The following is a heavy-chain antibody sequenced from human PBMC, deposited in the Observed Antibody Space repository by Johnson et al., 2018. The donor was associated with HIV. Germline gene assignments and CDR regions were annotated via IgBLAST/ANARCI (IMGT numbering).Heavy chain of an antibody. J-gene: IGHJ3*01. CDR2: INQDGSEM. V-gene: IGHV3-7*01. Sequence: VQLVESGGGLVQPGGSLRLSCAASGFSISTYWMSWVRQAPGKGLEWLANINQDGSEMYYVYSAKGRCTISRDNAKNSLFLQMNSLRAEDTAVYYCARGGFTMIVVAYWGQGTMVTVSS. CDR1: GFSISTYW. CDR3: ARGGFTMIVVAY. D-gene: IGHD3-22*01.